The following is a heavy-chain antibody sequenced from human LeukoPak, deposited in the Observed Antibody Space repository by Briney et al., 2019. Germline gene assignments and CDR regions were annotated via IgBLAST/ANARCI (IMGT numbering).Heavy chain of an antibody. CDR1: GGSFSGYY. J-gene: IGHJ6*02. CDR2: INHSGST. Sequence: SETLSLTCAVYGGSFSGYYWSWIRQPPGKGLEWIGEINHSGSTNYNPSLKSRVTISVDTSKSQFSLKLSSVTAADTAVYYCAGSGYDSADYYYGMDVWGQGTTVTVSS. D-gene: IGHD5-12*01. CDR3: AGSGYDSADYYYGMDV. V-gene: IGHV4-34*01.